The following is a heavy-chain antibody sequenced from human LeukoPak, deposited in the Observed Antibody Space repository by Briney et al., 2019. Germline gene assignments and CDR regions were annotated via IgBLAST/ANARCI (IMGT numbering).Heavy chain of an antibody. CDR1: GFTVSSNY. V-gene: IGHV3-53*01. J-gene: IGHJ4*02. D-gene: IGHD2-15*01. CDR2: IYSGGST. Sequence: GGSLRLSCAASGFTVSSNYMSWVRQAPGKGLEWVSVIYSGGSTYYADSVKGRFTISRDNSKNTLYLQMNSLRAEDTAVYYCTRRGDCSGGSCVFDYWGQGTLVTVSS. CDR3: TRRGDCSGGSCVFDY.